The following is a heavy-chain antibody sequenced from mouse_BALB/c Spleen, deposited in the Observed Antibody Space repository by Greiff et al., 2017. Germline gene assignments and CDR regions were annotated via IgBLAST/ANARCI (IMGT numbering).Heavy chain of an antibody. CDR3: ARHSNYFDY. D-gene: IGHD1-1*01. J-gene: IGHJ2*01. CDR1: GFTFSSYT. CDR2: ISNGGGST. V-gene: IGHV5-12-2*01. Sequence: DVMLVESGGGLVQPGGSLKLSCAASGFTFSSYTMSWVRQTPEKRLEWVAYISNGGGSTYYPDTVKGRFTISRDNAKNTLYLQMSSLKSEDTAMYYCARHSNYFDYWGQGTTLTVSS.